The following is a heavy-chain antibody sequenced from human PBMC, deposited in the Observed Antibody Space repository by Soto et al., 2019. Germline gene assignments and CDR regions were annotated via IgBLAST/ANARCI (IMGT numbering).Heavy chain of an antibody. CDR2: ISWNSGSI. Sequence: SLSLSCAASGFTFDDYAMHWVRQAPGKGLEWVSGISWNSGSIGYADSVKGRFTISRDNAKNSLYLQMNSLRAEDTALYYCAKDLKPSRSWHPQCYYGMDGWGHGTTVTVSS. V-gene: IGHV3-9*01. D-gene: IGHD6-13*01. CDR1: GFTFDDYA. CDR3: AKDLKPSRSWHPQCYYGMDG. J-gene: IGHJ6*02.